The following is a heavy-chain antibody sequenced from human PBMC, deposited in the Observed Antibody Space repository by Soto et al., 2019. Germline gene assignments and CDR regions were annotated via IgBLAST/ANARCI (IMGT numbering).Heavy chain of an antibody. CDR2: INHSGST. CDR1: GGSFSGYY. V-gene: IGHV4-34*01. Sequence: SETLSLTCAVYGGSFSGYYWIWIRQPPGKGLEWIGEINHSGSTNYNPSLKSRVTISVDTSKNQFSLKLSSVTAADTAVYYCARGKRESSGYYLPYYYYGMDVWGQGTTVTVSS. J-gene: IGHJ6*02. D-gene: IGHD3-22*01. CDR3: ARGKRESSGYYLPYYYYGMDV.